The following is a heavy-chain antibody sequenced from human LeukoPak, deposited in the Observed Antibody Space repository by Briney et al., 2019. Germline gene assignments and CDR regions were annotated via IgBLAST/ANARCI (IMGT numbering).Heavy chain of an antibody. D-gene: IGHD5-18*01. J-gene: IGHJ4*02. CDR1: GFTFSTYT. Sequence: PGGSLRLSCAASGFTFSTYTMNWVRQAPGKGLEWVSSISSSNSYIFYADSVKGRFTISRDNAKNSLYLQMNSLRAEDTAMYYCARPTGTYSYGYVDYWGQGTLVIVSS. CDR2: ISSSNSYI. CDR3: ARPTGTYSYGYVDY. V-gene: IGHV3-21*01.